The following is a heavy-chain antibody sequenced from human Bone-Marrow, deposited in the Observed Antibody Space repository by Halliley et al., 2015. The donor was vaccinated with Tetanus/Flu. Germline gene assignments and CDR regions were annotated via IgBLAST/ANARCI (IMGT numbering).Heavy chain of an antibody. CDR2: VSGGGGRT. Sequence: SGVSGGGGRTYYADSVKGRFTISRDNSKNTLYLQMNSLRAEDTAVYYCAKEFNFWSGYIFDYWGQGTMVTVSS. V-gene: IGHV3-23*01. CDR3: AKEFNFWSGYIFDY. J-gene: IGHJ4*02. D-gene: IGHD3-3*01.